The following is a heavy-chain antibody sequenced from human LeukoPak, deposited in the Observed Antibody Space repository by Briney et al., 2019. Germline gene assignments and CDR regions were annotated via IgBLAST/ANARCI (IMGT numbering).Heavy chain of an antibody. CDR3: ASSIGLAYYMDV. D-gene: IGHD3-16*01. J-gene: IGHJ6*03. Sequence: GGSLRLSCAASGFTFSSYAMHWVRQAPGKGLEYVSAISSNGRSTSYANSVKGRFTISRDNAKNSLYLQMNSLRAEDTAVYYCASSIGLAYYMDVWGKGATVTVSS. CDR1: GFTFSSYA. V-gene: IGHV3-64*01. CDR2: ISSNGRST.